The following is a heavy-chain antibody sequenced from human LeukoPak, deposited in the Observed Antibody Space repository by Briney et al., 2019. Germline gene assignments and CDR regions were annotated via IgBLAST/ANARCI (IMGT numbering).Heavy chain of an antibody. CDR3: TRDLGDGDYYYAMDV. D-gene: IGHD2-21*01. CDR2: IRSKAYGGTT. V-gene: IGHV3-49*03. CDR1: GFTFGDYA. Sequence: GSLRLSCTASGFTFGDYAMSWFRQAPGKGLEWVGFIRSKAYGGTTEYAASVKGRFTISRDDSKSIAYLQMNSLKTEDTAVYYCTRDLGDGDYYYAMDVWGQGTTVTVSS. J-gene: IGHJ6*02.